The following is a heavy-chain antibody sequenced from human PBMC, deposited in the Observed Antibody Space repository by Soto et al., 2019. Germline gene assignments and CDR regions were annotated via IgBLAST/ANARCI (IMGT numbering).Heavy chain of an antibody. J-gene: IGHJ4*02. D-gene: IGHD6-13*01. CDR2: IIPIFGTA. CDR3: ARLKSSSSWYFDY. Sequence: SVKVSCKASGGTFSSYAISWVRQAPGQGLEWMGGIIPIFGTANYAQKFQGRVTITADESTSTAYMELSSLRSEDTAVYYCARLKSSSSWYFDYWGQGTLVTVSS. V-gene: IGHV1-69*13. CDR1: GGTFSSYA.